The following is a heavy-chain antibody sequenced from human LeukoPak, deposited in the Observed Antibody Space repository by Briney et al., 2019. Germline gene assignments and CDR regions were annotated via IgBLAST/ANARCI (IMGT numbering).Heavy chain of an antibody. J-gene: IGHJ5*02. CDR1: GDSVSSNSAA. D-gene: IGHD2-2*01. V-gene: IGHV6-1*01. CDR3: AREAVPQTNWFDP. CDR2: TYYRSGWNN. Sequence: SQTLSLTCAISGDSVSSNSAAWNWIRQSPSRGLEWLGRTYYRSGWNNDYAVSVKSRITINPDTSKNQFSLQLNSVTAADTAVYYCAREAVPQTNWFDPWGQGTLVTVSS.